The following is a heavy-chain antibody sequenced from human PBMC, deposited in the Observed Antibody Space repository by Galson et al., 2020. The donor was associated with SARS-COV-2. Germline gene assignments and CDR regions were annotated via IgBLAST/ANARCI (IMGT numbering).Heavy chain of an antibody. J-gene: IGHJ6*02. V-gene: IGHV3-30*18. CDR3: AKVRSFSSWYYYYYGMDV. Sequence: SLRLSCAASGFTFSSYGMHWVRQAPGKGLEWVAVISYDGSNKYYADSVKGRFTISRDNSKNTLYLQMNSLRAEDTAVYYCAKVRSFSSWYYYYYGMDVWGQGTTVTVSS. CDR1: GFTFSSYG. D-gene: IGHD6-13*01. CDR2: ISYDGSNK.